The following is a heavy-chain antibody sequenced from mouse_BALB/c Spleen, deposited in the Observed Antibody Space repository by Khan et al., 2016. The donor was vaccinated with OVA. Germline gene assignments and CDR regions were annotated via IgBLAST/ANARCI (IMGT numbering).Heavy chain of an antibody. CDR3: ARVYGGDFDY. CDR1: GYSITSDYA. D-gene: IGHD1-1*01. Sequence: EVKLLESGPGLVKPSQSLSLICTVTGYSITSDYAWNWIRQFPGNKLEWMGFISYSGNTNYNPSLKSRISITRDTSKNQFFLQLNSVTTDDTATYYCARVYGGDFDYWGQGTTLTVSS. CDR2: ISYSGNT. J-gene: IGHJ2*01. V-gene: IGHV3-2*02.